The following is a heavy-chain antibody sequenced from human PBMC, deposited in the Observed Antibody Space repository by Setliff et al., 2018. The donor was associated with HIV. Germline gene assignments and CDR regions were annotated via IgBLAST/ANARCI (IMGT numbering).Heavy chain of an antibody. D-gene: IGHD6-13*01. Sequence: SETLSLTCAVYGRSFSGYYWNWIRQSPGKGLEWIGEINHSGGTNYNPSLKSRVTMSIDTSKNQFSLRLTSVTAADTAVYYCARLTRITTAGHWGQGTLVTVSS. CDR1: GRSFSGYY. CDR2: INHSGGT. V-gene: IGHV4-34*01. CDR3: ARLTRITTAGH. J-gene: IGHJ4*02.